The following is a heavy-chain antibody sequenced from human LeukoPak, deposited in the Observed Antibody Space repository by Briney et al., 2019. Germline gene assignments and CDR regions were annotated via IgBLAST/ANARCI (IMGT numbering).Heavy chain of an antibody. CDR1: GFTFSSYA. J-gene: IGHJ5*02. Sequence: GGSLRLSCAASGFTFSSYAMSWVRQAPGKGLEWVSAISGSGGSTYYTDSVKGRFTISRDNSKNTLYLQMNSLRAEDTAVYYCAKDTAGPSPSNWFDPWGQGTLVTVSS. CDR2: ISGSGGST. D-gene: IGHD5-18*01. CDR3: AKDTAGPSPSNWFDP. V-gene: IGHV3-23*01.